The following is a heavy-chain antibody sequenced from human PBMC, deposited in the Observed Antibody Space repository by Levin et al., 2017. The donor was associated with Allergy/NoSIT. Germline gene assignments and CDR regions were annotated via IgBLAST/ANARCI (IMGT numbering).Heavy chain of an antibody. V-gene: IGHV3-7*04. CDR3: ARDDYYYYMDV. CDR2: MKEDGYNK. J-gene: IGHJ6*03. CDR1: GFPLSSHW. Sequence: LSLTCAASGFPLSSHWMTWVRQAPGKGLEWVASMKEDGYNKYYVDSVKGRFTISRDNTKNSLYLQMNSLRAEDTAVYYCARDDYYYYMDVWGKGTTVTVSS.